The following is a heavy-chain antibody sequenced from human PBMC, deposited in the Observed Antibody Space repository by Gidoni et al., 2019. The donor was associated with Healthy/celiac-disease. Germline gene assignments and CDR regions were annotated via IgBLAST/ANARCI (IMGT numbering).Heavy chain of an antibody. CDR3: ARAPTYYYDSSGYYGDYFDY. CDR2: ISSSCSTI. D-gene: IGHD3-22*01. V-gene: IGHV3-11*01. CDR1: GFTFSDYY. Sequence: QVQLVESGGGLVKPGGSLRLSCAASGFTFSDYYMRWIRQAPGKGLEWVSYISSSCSTIYYADSVKGRFTISRDNAKNSLYLQMNSLRAEDTAVYYCARAPTYYYDSSGYYGDYFDYWGQGTLVTVSS. J-gene: IGHJ4*02.